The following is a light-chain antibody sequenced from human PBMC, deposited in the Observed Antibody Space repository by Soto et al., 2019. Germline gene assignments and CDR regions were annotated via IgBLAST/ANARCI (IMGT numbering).Light chain of an antibody. Sequence: QAVVTQPPSVSGTPGQRVTISCTGSSSNIGAGYDVHWYQQLPGTAPKLLMFGNNNRPSGVPDRFSGSKSGTSASLAITGLQADDETDYYCQSYDSSLSAVVFGGGTKLTVL. CDR2: GNN. CDR3: QSYDSSLSAVV. J-gene: IGLJ3*02. V-gene: IGLV1-40*01. CDR1: SSNIGAGYD.